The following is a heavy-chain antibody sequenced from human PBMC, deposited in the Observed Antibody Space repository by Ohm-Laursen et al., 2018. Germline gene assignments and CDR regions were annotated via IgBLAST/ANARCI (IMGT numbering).Heavy chain of an antibody. V-gene: IGHV3-53*01. CDR1: GFTVSSNF. Sequence: LSLTCAASGFTVSSNFVSWVRQAPGKGLEWVSLIDSDGRTYYADSVKGRFTVSRDNSKNTLYLQINSLRVEDTAVYYCARNFNTPSGHWGQGTLVTVSS. CDR2: IDSDGRT. J-gene: IGHJ4*02. CDR3: ARNFNTPSGH. D-gene: IGHD2/OR15-2a*01.